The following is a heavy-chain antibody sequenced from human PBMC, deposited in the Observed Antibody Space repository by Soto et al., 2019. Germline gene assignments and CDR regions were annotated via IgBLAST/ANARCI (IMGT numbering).Heavy chain of an antibody. CDR2: IDPSDSYT. CDR1: GYSFTSYW. J-gene: IGHJ6*02. D-gene: IGHD3-22*01. Sequence: GESLKISCKGSGYSFTSYWISWVRQMPGKGLEWMGRIDPSDSYTNYSPSFQGHVTISADKSISTAYLQWSSLKASDTAMYYCASGGSSYDSSGYYYTHYYYYGMDVWGQGTTVTVSS. CDR3: ASGGSSYDSSGYYYTHYYYYGMDV. V-gene: IGHV5-10-1*01.